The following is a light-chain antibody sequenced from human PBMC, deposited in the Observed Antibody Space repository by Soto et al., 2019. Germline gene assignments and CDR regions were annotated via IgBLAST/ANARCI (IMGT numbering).Light chain of an antibody. CDR3: QQYATYAPST. CDR2: DAS. CDR1: QSIGTW. J-gene: IGKJ1*01. V-gene: IGKV1-5*01. Sequence: DIQLTQSHSTLSASVGDRITITCRASQSIGTWLAWYQHRPGEGPKLLIHDASSLESGVPSRFSGSGSATEFSLTISSLESGDSGTYHCQQYATYAPSTFGQGTKVAIK.